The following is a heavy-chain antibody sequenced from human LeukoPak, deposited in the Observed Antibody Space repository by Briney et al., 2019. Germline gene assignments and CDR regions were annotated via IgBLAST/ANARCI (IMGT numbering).Heavy chain of an antibody. CDR1: GGSISSYY. V-gene: IGHV4-4*09. CDR3: ARHRLNYYGSGEPDAFDI. D-gene: IGHD3-10*01. Sequence: SETLSLTCTVSGGSISSYYWSWIRQPPGKGLEWIGYIYTSGSTNYNPSLKSRVTISVDTSKNQFSLKLSSVTAADTAVYYCARHRLNYYGSGEPDAFDIWGQGTMVTASS. J-gene: IGHJ3*02. CDR2: IYTSGST.